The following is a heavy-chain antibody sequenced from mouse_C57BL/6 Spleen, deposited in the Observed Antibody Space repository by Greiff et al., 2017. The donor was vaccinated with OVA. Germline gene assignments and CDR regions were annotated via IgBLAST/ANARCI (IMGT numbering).Heavy chain of an antibody. CDR2: IYPGGGYT. J-gene: IGHJ2*01. CDR3: ARQGREGYFDY. Sequence: QVQLQQSGAELVRPGTSVKMSCKASGYTFTNYWIGWAKQRPGHGLEWIGDIYPGGGYTNYNEKFKGKATLTADKSSSTAYMQFSSLTSEDSAVYFCARQGREGYFDYWGQGTTLTVSS. D-gene: IGHD3-3*01. V-gene: IGHV1-63*01. CDR1: GYTFTNYW.